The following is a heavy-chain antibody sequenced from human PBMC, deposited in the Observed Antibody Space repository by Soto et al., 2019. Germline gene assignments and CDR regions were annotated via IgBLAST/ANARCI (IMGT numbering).Heavy chain of an antibody. CDR1: GYTFTGYY. Sequence: ASVKVSCKASGYTFTGYYMHWVRQAPGQGLEWMGWINPNSGGTNYAQKFQGRVTMTRNTSISTAYMELSSLRSEDTAVYYCAREGTRTTGAFDIWGQGTMVTVSS. CDR2: INPNSGGT. D-gene: IGHD1-1*01. J-gene: IGHJ3*02. V-gene: IGHV1-2*02. CDR3: AREGTRTTGAFDI.